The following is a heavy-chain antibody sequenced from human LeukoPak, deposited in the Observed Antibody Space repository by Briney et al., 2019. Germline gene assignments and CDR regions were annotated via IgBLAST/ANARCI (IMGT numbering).Heavy chain of an antibody. V-gene: IGHV3-66*01. Sequence: PGGSLRLSCAASGFTVSSNYMSWVRQAPGKGLEWVSVIYSGGSTYYADSVKGRSTISRDNSKNTLYLQMNSLRAEDTAVYYCAIAAAGSWYYYYGMDAWGQGTTVTVPS. J-gene: IGHJ6*02. D-gene: IGHD6-13*01. CDR3: AIAAAGSWYYYYGMDA. CDR1: GFTVSSNY. CDR2: IYSGGST.